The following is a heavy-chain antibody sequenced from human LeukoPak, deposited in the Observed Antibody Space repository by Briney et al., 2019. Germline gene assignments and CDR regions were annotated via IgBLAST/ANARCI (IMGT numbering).Heavy chain of an antibody. J-gene: IGHJ6*02. Sequence: GGSLRLSCAASGFTFSSYGMHWVRQAPGKGLEWVAVIWYDGSNKYYADSVKGRFTIPRDNSKNTLYLQMNSLRAEDTAVYYCARDEGYCSSTSCYPTPYGMDVWGQGTTVTVSS. D-gene: IGHD2-2*01. CDR3: ARDEGYCSSTSCYPTPYGMDV. V-gene: IGHV3-33*01. CDR2: IWYDGSNK. CDR1: GFTFSSYG.